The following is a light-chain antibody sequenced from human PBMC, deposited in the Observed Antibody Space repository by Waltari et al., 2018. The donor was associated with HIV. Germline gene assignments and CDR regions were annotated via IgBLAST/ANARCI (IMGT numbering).Light chain of an antibody. J-gene: IGLJ2*01. V-gene: IGLV3-21*02. CDR3: QVWDSSNEHPV. CDR1: NLGDQQ. CDR2: DDT. Sequence: SSVLTQPTSVSVAPGQTASPHCGGNNLGDQQVQCYQKNPGQAPVLVVYDDTDRPSGIPDRFSGSNSGNTATLIISRVEAGDEADYYCQVWDSSNEHPVFGGGTKLSVL.